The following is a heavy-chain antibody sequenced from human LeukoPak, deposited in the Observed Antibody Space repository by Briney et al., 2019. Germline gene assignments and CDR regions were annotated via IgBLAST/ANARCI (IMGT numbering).Heavy chain of an antibody. J-gene: IGHJ4*02. D-gene: IGHD6-19*01. Sequence: PGRSLRLSCAASGFTFSSYGMHWVRQAPGKGLEWVAVISYDGSNKYYADSVKGRFTISRDNSKNTLYLQMNSLRAEDTAVYYWAKAPHSSGWSGFDYWGQGTLVTVSS. CDR1: GFTFSSYG. CDR2: ISYDGSNK. CDR3: AKAPHSSGWSGFDY. V-gene: IGHV3-30*18.